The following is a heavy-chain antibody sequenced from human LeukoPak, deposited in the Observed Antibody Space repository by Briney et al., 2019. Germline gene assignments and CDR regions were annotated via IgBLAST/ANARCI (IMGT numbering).Heavy chain of an antibody. V-gene: IGHV1-2*02. CDR2: IKPNSGGT. Sequence: GASVKVSCKASGYTFTGYYMHWVRQAPGQVLEWMGWIKPNSGGTNYAQKFQGRVTMTRDTSISTAYMELSRLRSDDTAVYYCARDTYYYDSSGSHRSYFDYWGKGTLVTVSS. J-gene: IGHJ4*02. D-gene: IGHD3-22*01. CDR3: ARDTYYYDSSGSHRSYFDY. CDR1: GYTFTGYY.